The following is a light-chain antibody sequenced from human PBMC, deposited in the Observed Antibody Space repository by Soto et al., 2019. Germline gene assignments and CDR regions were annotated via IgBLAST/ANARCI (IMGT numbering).Light chain of an antibody. V-gene: IGKV3-11*01. J-gene: IGKJ4*01. CDR3: QQRSNWPLLT. CDR1: QSVSNNY. CDR2: DAS. Sequence: EIVLTQSPGTLSLSPVERATLSCRASQSVSNNYLAWYQQKPGQAPRLLIYDASNRATGIPARFSGSGSGTDFTLTISSLEPEDFAVYYCQQRSNWPLLTFGGGTKVDIK.